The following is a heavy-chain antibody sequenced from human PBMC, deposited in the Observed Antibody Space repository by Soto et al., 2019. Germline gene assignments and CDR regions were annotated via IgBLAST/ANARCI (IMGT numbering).Heavy chain of an antibody. CDR1: GFTFSSYG. J-gene: IGHJ5*02. D-gene: IGHD6-19*01. V-gene: IGHV3-33*01. Sequence: QVQLVESGGGVVQPGRSLRLSCAASGFTFSSYGMHWVRQAPGKGLEWVAVIWYDGSNKYYADSVKGRFTISRDNSKNTLYLQMNSLRAEDTAVYYCARGNSSGWTFDPWGQGTLVTVSS. CDR2: IWYDGSNK. CDR3: ARGNSSGWTFDP.